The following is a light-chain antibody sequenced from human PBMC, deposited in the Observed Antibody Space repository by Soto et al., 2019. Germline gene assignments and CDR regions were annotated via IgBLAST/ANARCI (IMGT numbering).Light chain of an antibody. Sequence: DIQMTQSPSTLSGSVGDRVTITCRASQSISSYLNWYQQKPGKAPKLLIYAASSLQSGVPSRFSGSGSGTDFTLTISSLQPEDFATYFCQQSSNIPWTFGQGTKVDIK. CDR2: AAS. CDR3: QQSSNIPWT. V-gene: IGKV1-39*01. J-gene: IGKJ1*01. CDR1: QSISSY.